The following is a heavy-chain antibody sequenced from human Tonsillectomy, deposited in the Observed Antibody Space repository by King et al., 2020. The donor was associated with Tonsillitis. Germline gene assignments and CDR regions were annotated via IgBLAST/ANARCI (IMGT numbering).Heavy chain of an antibody. CDR1: GGSISGSTYY. Sequence: QLQESGPGLVKPSETLSLTCIVSGGSISGSTYYWGWFRQPPGKGLEWIGGIYYRRDTYSNPSLQSRLIMSVDTSKNQFSLNLRSLTAADTAVYYCASSLGGGAHSRCFASGGKGTLVPVPS. J-gene: IGHJ4*02. D-gene: IGHD7-27*01. V-gene: IGHV4-39*07. CDR2: IYYRRDT. CDR3: ASSLGGGAHSRCFAS.